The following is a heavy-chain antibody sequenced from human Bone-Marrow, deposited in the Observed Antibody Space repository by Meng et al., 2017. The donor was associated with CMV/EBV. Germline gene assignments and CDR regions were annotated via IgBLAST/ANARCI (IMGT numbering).Heavy chain of an antibody. Sequence: GSLRLSCTVSVGSIDSRTYFWGWIRQPPGKGLDWIGSVYYSGTPYYNPSLKSRVTMSVDTSKNQFSLRLSSVTAADTAVYYCARVLWFGARRAFDIWGQGTMVTVSS. D-gene: IGHD3-10*01. CDR2: VYYSGTP. J-gene: IGHJ3*02. V-gene: IGHV4-39*07. CDR1: VGSIDSRTYF. CDR3: ARVLWFGARRAFDI.